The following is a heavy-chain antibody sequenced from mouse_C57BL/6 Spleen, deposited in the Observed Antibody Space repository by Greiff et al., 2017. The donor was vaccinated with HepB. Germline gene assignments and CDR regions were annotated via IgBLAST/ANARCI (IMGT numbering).Heavy chain of an antibody. D-gene: IGHD1-1*01. CDR1: GYTFTSYW. V-gene: IGHV1-72*01. CDR3: ARRDYYGSRENWYFDV. Sequence: QVQLQQPGAELVKPGASVKLSCKASGYTFTSYWMHWVKQRPGRGLEWIGRIDPHSGGTKYNEKFKSKATLTVDKPSSPAYMQLSSLTSEDSAVYYCARRDYYGSRENWYFDVWGTGTTVTVSS. CDR2: IDPHSGGT. J-gene: IGHJ1*03.